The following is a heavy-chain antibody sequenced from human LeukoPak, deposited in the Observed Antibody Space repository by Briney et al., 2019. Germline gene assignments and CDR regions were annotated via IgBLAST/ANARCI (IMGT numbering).Heavy chain of an antibody. D-gene: IGHD3-10*01. CDR1: GGTFSSYA. Sequence: ASVKVSCKASGGTFSSYAISWVRQAPGQGLEWMGGIIPIFGTANYAQKFQGRVTITADESTSTAYMELSSLRSEDTAVYYCCITMVRGVIRYYYYMDVWGKGTTVTISS. J-gene: IGHJ6*03. V-gene: IGHV1-69*13. CDR3: CITMVRGVIRYYYYMDV. CDR2: IIPIFGTA.